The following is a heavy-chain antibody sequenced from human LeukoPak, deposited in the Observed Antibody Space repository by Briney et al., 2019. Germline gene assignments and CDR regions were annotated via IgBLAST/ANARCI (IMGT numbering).Heavy chain of an antibody. CDR3: ATLYCARAGCRNWNLDV. V-gene: IGHV4-59*02. Sequence: PSETLSLTCRFIGGSVTGHSWTWIRQSPGKGLEWVGDIDYSGNTKENPSLKSRVSFSLDAPNNQFSLRLTSVTAADTAVYFCATLYCARAGCRNWNLDVWGTGTIVTVSS. D-gene: IGHD2-21*01. J-gene: IGHJ6*04. CDR2: IDYSGNT. CDR1: GGSVTGHS.